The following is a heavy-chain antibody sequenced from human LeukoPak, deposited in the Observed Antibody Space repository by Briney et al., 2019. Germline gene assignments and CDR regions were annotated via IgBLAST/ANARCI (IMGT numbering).Heavy chain of an antibody. D-gene: IGHD4-17*01. CDR2: IYYSGST. CDR1: GGSISSYY. J-gene: IGHJ6*02. Sequence: PSETLSLTCTVSGGSISSYYWSWIRQPPGKGLEWIGYIYYSGSTNYNPSLKSRVTISVDTSKNQFSLKLSSVTAADTAVYYCARTTVTTDGMDVWGQGTTVIVSS. CDR3: ARTTVTTDGMDV. V-gene: IGHV4-59*01.